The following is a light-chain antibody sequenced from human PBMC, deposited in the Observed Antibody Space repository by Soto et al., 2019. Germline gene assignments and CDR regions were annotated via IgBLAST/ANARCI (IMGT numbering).Light chain of an antibody. CDR2: EVS. CDR1: RSDIGDYIY. J-gene: IGLJ1*01. Sequence: QSALTQPASVSGSPGQSITISCTGTRSDIGDYIYVSWYQQHPGKAPKLMIYEVSNRPSGISNRFSGSKSGNTASLTISGLRAEDEADYYCSSYTATNALGVFGTGTKLTVL. V-gene: IGLV2-14*01. CDR3: SSYTATNALGV.